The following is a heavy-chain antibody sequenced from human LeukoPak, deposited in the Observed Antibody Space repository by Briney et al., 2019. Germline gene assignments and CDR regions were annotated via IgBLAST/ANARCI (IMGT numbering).Heavy chain of an antibody. J-gene: IGHJ4*02. CDR2: IYYSGST. V-gene: IGHV4-59*08. Sequence: PSETLSLTCTVSGGSISSYYWSWIRQPPGKGLEWIGYIYYSGSTNYNPSLKSRVTMSVDTSKNQLSLKLSSVTAADTAVYYCARATGRSDSSGYYLTFDFWGQGTLVTVSS. D-gene: IGHD3-22*01. CDR1: GGSISSYY. CDR3: ARATGRSDSSGYYLTFDF.